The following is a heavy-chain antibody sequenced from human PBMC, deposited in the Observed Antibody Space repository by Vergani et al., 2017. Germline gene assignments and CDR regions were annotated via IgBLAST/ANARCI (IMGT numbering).Heavy chain of an antibody. V-gene: IGHV3-43*01. J-gene: IGHJ1*01. CDR2: ISWDGGST. CDR3: AKDIGSSGWYSGYFKH. Sequence: EVQLVESGGVVVQPGGSLRLSCAASGFTFDDYTMHWVRQAPGKGLEWVSLISWDGGSTYYADSVKGRFTISRDNSKNSLYLQMNSLRTEDTALYYCAKDIGSSGWYSGYFKHWGQGTLVTVSS. D-gene: IGHD6-19*01. CDR1: GFTFDDYT.